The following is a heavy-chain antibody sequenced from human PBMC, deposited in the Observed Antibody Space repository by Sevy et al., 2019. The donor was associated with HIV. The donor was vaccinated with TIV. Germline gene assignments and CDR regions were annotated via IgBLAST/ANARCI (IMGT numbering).Heavy chain of an antibody. CDR1: GGSISSYF. V-gene: IGHV4-59*01. CDR3: ARDSTTRPRVLDY. J-gene: IGHJ4*02. D-gene: IGHD1-1*01. CDR2: IYFTGKT. Sequence: SETLSLTCSVSGGSISSYFWTWVRPSPGKGLEWIGNIYFTGKTDYSPSLKSRVTLSLDTSKSQFSPTLRSVTAADTAIYFCARDSTTRPRVLDYWGQGTLVTVSS.